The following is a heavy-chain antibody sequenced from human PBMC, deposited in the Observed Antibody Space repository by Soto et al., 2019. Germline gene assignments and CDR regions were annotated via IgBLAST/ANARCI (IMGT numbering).Heavy chain of an antibody. D-gene: IGHD6-13*01. V-gene: IGHV4-59*01. Sequence: XETLSLPFTVSSGSMSSYYWSWIRQPPGKGLEWIGYIYYSGSTNYNPSLKSRVTISLDTSKNQFSLKLSSVTAADTAVYYCARIAAAGKEFYYYSGMDLWGQGTTVTVSS. CDR2: IYYSGST. J-gene: IGHJ6*02. CDR3: ARIAAAGKEFYYYSGMDL. CDR1: SGSMSSYY.